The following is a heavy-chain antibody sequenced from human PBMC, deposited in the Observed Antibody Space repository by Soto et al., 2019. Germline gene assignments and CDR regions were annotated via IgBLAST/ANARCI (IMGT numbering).Heavy chain of an antibody. J-gene: IGHJ3*02. CDR3: ASPARNYDFWSGYSFDI. CDR2: MNPNSGNT. Sequence: GASVKVSCKDSGYTLTSYDSNWVRQATGQGLEWMGWMNPNSGNTGYAQKFQGRVTMTRNTSISTAYMELSSLRSEDTAVYYCASPARNYDFWSGYSFDIWGQGTMVTVSS. V-gene: IGHV1-8*01. D-gene: IGHD3-3*01. CDR1: GYTLTSYD.